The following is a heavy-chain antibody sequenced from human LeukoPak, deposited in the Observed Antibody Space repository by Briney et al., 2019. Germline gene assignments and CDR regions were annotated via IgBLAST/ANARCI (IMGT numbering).Heavy chain of an antibody. CDR3: ARDFDTSGHYLFDY. D-gene: IGHD3-22*01. CDR2: MWSNGYSR. J-gene: IGHJ4*02. V-gene: IGHV3-33*01. CDR1: GFTFIYYG. Sequence: PGGPLRLSCTASGFTFIYYGMHWVRQAPGKGLEWVAVMWSNGYSRYYADSVKGRFTISRDNSKNTLYLEMNSLRAEDAAVYSCARDFDTSGHYLFDYWGQGTLVSVSS.